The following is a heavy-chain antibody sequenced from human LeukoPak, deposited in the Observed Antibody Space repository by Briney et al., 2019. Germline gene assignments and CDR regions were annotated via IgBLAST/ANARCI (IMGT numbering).Heavy chain of an antibody. Sequence: AGGSLRLSCAASGFTLSNYPMGWVRQAPVKGLEWLSAIGEEKSGSWTKSADSVKGRFTISRDNSENTLYLQMDSLTVEDTAVYYCATAGVISGWDYWGQGVLVTVSS. CDR3: ATAGVISGWDY. V-gene: IGHV3-23*01. CDR2: IGEEKSGSWT. CDR1: GFTLSNYP. J-gene: IGHJ4*02. D-gene: IGHD3-3*02.